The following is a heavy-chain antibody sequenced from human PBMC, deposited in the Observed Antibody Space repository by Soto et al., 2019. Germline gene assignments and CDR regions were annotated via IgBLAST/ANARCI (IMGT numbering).Heavy chain of an antibody. V-gene: IGHV2-5*02. CDR3: AHIIGGYTCHHGYLDF. J-gene: IGHJ4*02. CDR1: GFSLTTRPMG. CDR2: IYWDDDN. D-gene: IGHD5-12*01. Sequence: SGPTLVNPTQALALTCTFSGFSLTTRPMGVGWIRQPPGKALEWLVFIYWDDDNRYSPSLKSRITVTKDTSKNQVVLLRTDMDPVETAINDCAHIIGGYTCHHGYLDFWSQG.